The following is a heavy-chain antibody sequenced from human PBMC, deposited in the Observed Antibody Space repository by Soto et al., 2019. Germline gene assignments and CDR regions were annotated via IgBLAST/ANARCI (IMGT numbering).Heavy chain of an antibody. D-gene: IGHD4-17*01. CDR2: IYYSGST. CDR3: ARDLSTLSGKETNGDSDAFDI. Sequence: QVQLQESGPGLVKPSQTLSLTCTVSGGSISSGGYYWSWIRQHPGKGLEWIGYIYYSGSTYYNPALKRRVTISVDKSKNQFSLKLSSVTAADTAVYYCARDLSTLSGKETNGDSDAFDIWGQGTMVTVSS. J-gene: IGHJ3*02. V-gene: IGHV4-31*03. CDR1: GGSISSGGYY.